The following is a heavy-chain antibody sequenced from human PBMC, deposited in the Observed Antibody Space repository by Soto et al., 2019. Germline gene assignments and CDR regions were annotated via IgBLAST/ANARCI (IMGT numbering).Heavy chain of an antibody. CDR1: GFTFSSYA. D-gene: IGHD2-15*01. J-gene: IGHJ4*02. CDR3: ANDCSGGSCYHLVNDY. V-gene: IGHV3-23*01. Sequence: EVQLLESGGGLVQPGGSLRLSCAASGFTFSSYAMSWVLQAPGKGLEWVSAISGSGGSTYYADSVKGRFTISRDNSKNTLYLQMNSLRAEDTAVYYCANDCSGGSCYHLVNDYWGQGTLVTVSS. CDR2: ISGSGGST.